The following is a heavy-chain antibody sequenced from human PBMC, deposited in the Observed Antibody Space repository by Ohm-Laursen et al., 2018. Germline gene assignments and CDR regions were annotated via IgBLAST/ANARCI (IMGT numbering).Heavy chain of an antibody. D-gene: IGHD4/OR15-4a*01. CDR3: ARHYSTMVAYYYYGMDV. J-gene: IGHJ6*02. CDR2: IYYSGST. V-gene: IGHV4-39*01. Sequence: SETLSLTCTVSGGSISSSSYYWGWIRQPPGKGLEWIGSIYYSGSTYYNPSLKSRVTISVDTSKNQFSLKLSSVTAADTAVYYCARHYSTMVAYYYYGMDVWGQGTTVTVSS. CDR1: GGSISSSSYY.